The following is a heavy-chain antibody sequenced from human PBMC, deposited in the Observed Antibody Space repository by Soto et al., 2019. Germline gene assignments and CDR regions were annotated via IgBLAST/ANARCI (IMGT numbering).Heavy chain of an antibody. Sequence: ASVKVSCKASGYTFSTYDIDWVRLAPGQGLEWMGSMNPNTGNTEYAQKFQGRVTMTRDTSESTFYMELSSLRSGDTAIYYCARTMGGIAAAGNDYWGQGTLVTVSS. J-gene: IGHJ4*02. CDR2: MNPNTGNT. CDR3: ARTMGGIAAAGNDY. D-gene: IGHD6-13*01. V-gene: IGHV1-8*01. CDR1: GYTFSTYD.